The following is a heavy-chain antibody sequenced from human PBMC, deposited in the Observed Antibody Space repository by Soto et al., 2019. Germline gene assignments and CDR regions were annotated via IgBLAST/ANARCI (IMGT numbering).Heavy chain of an antibody. CDR3: ARTAHGEYYDSSGYYYNF. V-gene: IGHV5-51*01. CDR1: GYKFSDNW. Sequence: PGESLKISCKASGYKFSDNWIAWVRHMPGKGLEWMGTIYPGDFEIRYGPSFQGQVSISADKSISTAYLQWSALSASDSAMYYCARTAHGEYYDSSGYYYNFWGQGTQVTVSS. CDR2: IYPGDFEI. J-gene: IGHJ4*01. D-gene: IGHD3-22*01.